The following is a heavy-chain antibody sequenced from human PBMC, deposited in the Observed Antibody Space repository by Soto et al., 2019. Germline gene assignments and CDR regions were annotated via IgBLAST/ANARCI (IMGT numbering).Heavy chain of an antibody. CDR1: GGTFSSYA. V-gene: IGHV1-69*12. D-gene: IGHD5-12*01. Sequence: QVQLVQSGAEVKKPGSSVKVSCKASGGTFSSYAISWVRQAPGQGLEWMGRIIPIFGTANYAQKFQGRVTITADESTSTAYMELSSLRSEDTAVYYCAREEDSGYDFYYGMDVWGQGTTVTVSS. J-gene: IGHJ6*02. CDR3: AREEDSGYDFYYGMDV. CDR2: IIPIFGTA.